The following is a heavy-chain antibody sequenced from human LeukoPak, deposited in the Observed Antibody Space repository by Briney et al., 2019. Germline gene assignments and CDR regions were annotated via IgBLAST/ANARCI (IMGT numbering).Heavy chain of an antibody. CDR1: GFTFSSYW. CDR3: ARDYWSDIVVVPVFDY. V-gene: IGHV3-7*01. Sequence: GGSLRLSCVASGFTFSSYWMSWVRQAPGKGLEWVANIKQDGSQNYYVDSVKGRFTISRGNAKNSLYLQMNSLRAEDTAVYYCARDYWSDIVVVPVFDYWGQGTLVTVSS. D-gene: IGHD2-2*01. J-gene: IGHJ4*02. CDR2: IKQDGSQN.